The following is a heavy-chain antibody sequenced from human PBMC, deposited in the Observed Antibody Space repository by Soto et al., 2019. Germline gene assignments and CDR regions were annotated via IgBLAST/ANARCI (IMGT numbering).Heavy chain of an antibody. Sequence: QVRLQESGPGLLKPSETLSLTCTVSGGSINTFYWSWVRQPAGKGLEWIGRIFSSGSTSFNPSLQSRVAMSVDTSKNHCSLNWGSVTAADMAVYSCAREGSYSAYNFAHGIQLWSFDFWGQGALGTVSS. CDR2: IFSSGST. CDR1: GGSINTFY. CDR3: AREGSYSAYNFAHGIQLWSFDF. D-gene: IGHD5-12*01. J-gene: IGHJ4*02. V-gene: IGHV4-4*07.